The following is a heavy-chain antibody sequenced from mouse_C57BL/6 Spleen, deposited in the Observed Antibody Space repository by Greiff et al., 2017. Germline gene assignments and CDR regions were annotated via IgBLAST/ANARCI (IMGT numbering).Heavy chain of an antibody. V-gene: IGHV1-52*01. Sequence: QVQLQQPGAELVRPGSSVKLSCKASGYTFTSYWMHWVKQRPIQGLEWIGNIDPSDSETHYNQKFKDKATLTVDKSSSTAYMQLSSLTSEDSAVYYCARLYAGYRNGAMDYWGQGTSVTVSS. J-gene: IGHJ4*01. CDR2: IDPSDSET. CDR1: GYTFTSYW. D-gene: IGHD2-3*01. CDR3: ARLYAGYRNGAMDY.